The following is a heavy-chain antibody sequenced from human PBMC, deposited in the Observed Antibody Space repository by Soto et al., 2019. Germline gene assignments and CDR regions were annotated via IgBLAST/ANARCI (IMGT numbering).Heavy chain of an antibody. J-gene: IGHJ6*02. CDR1: GGTFRTYA. CDR2: IIPIFGTV. CDR3: AKGAVAETPTSYYYYGMDV. D-gene: IGHD6-19*01. Sequence: QVQLLQAGAEVKKPGSSVRVSCEASGGTFRTYAISWVRQAPGQGLEWMGEIIPIFGTVNYAQKFQGRVTITADESRTTVYMDLRSLRSEDTAVYYCAKGAVAETPTSYYYYGMDVWGQGTTVTVSS. V-gene: IGHV1-69*12.